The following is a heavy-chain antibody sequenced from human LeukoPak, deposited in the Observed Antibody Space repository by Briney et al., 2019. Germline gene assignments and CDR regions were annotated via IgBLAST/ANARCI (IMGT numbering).Heavy chain of an antibody. CDR1: GFTFSSYA. CDR2: ISGSGGST. Sequence: GGSLRLSCAASGFTFSSYAMSWVRQAPGKGLEWVSAISGSGGSTYYADSVKGRFTISRDNSKNTLYLQMNSLRAEDTAVYYCAKDQDYDFWSGYYGLYNWFDPWGKGTLVTVSS. V-gene: IGHV3-23*01. D-gene: IGHD3-3*01. J-gene: IGHJ5*02. CDR3: AKDQDYDFWSGYYGLYNWFDP.